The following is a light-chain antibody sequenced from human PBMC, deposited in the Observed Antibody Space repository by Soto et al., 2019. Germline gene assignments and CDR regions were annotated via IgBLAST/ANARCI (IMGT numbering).Light chain of an antibody. CDR1: SSDVGSYNL. V-gene: IGLV2-23*03. CDR2: EGS. J-gene: IGLJ2*01. Sequence: QSALTQPASVSGSPGQSITISCTGTSSDVGSYNLVSWYQQHPGKAPKLMIYEGSKRPSGVSNRFSGSKSGNTASLTISGLQAEDAADYYCCSYAHISTFVVFGGGTKLTVL. CDR3: CSYAHISTFVV.